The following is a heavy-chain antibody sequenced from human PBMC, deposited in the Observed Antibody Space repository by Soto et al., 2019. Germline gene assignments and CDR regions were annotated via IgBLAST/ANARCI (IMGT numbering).Heavy chain of an antibody. CDR2: MNPNSGNT. CDR3: ARDPCTTTNCYTSIYYYGMDV. D-gene: IGHD2-2*02. Sequence: QVQLVQSGAEVKKPGASVKVSCKASGYTFTTFDINWVRQATGQGLEWVGWMNPNSGNTGYAQKFQGRVTMTRNTSISTAYMELGSLRSEDTAVYFCARDPCTTTNCYTSIYYYGMDVWGQGTTVTVSS. V-gene: IGHV1-8*01. CDR1: GYTFTTFD. J-gene: IGHJ6*02.